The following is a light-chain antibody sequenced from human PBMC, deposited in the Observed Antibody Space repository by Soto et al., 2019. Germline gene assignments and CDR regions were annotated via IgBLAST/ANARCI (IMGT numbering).Light chain of an antibody. Sequence: DIQMTQSPSTLSASIGDRVTITCRASESIRTWLAWYQHKPGKAPKFLIYDASSLESGVPSRFSGSGSGTEFTLTISSLQPEDFATYYCLQHNSYSEAFGQGTKVDIK. V-gene: IGKV1-5*01. CDR1: ESIRTW. CDR2: DAS. J-gene: IGKJ1*01. CDR3: LQHNSYSEA.